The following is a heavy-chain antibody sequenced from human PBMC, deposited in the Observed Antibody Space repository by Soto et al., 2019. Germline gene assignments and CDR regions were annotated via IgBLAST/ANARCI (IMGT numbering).Heavy chain of an antibody. Sequence: TSETLSLTCTVSGGSISSGGYYWSWIRQHPGKGLEWIGYIYYSGSTYYNPSLKSRVTISVDTSKNQFSLKLSSVTAADAAVYYCARDSPVTSGYVYYYYMDVWGKGTTVTVSS. CDR1: GGSISSGGYY. CDR3: ARDSPVTSGYVYYYYMDV. J-gene: IGHJ6*03. D-gene: IGHD5-12*01. CDR2: IYYSGST. V-gene: IGHV4-31*03.